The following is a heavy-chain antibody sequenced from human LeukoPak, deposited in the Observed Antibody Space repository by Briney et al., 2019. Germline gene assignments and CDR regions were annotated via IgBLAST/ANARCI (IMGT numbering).Heavy chain of an antibody. D-gene: IGHD3-16*02. CDR2: ISSSSSTI. Sequence: GGSLRLSCAASGFTFSSYSMNWVRQAPGKGLEWVSYISSSSSTIYYADSVKGRFTISRDNAKNSLYLQMNSLRAEDTAVYYCARRAEPDMITFGGVIAPGNWFDPWGQGTLVTVSS. V-gene: IGHV3-48*04. CDR1: GFTFSSYS. J-gene: IGHJ5*02. CDR3: ARRAEPDMITFGGVIAPGNWFDP.